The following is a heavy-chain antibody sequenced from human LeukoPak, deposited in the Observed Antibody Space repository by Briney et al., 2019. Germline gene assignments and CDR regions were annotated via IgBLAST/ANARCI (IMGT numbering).Heavy chain of an antibody. CDR2: ISSSSSYI. CDR3: ARVGVRGVIYYYMDV. Sequence: GGSLRLSCAASGFTFSSYSMNWVRQAPGKGLEWVSSISSSSSYIYYADSVKGRFTISRDNAKNSLYLQMNSLRAEDTAVYYCARVGVRGVIYYYMDVWGKGPRSPSP. V-gene: IGHV3-21*01. J-gene: IGHJ6*03. D-gene: IGHD3-10*01. CDR1: GFTFSSYS.